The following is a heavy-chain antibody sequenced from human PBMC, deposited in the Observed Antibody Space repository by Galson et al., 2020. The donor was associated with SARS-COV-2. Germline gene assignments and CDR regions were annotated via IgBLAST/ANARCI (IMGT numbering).Heavy chain of an antibody. J-gene: IGHJ4*02. V-gene: IGHV1-18*01. D-gene: IGHD3-22*01. Sequence: GESLKISCKASGYTFTSYGISWVRQAPGQGLEWMGWISAYNGNTNYAQKLQGRVTMTTDTSTSTAYMELRSLRSDDTAVYYCASGDSSGYYYDQYYFDYWGQGTLVTVSS. CDR1: GYTFTSYG. CDR2: ISAYNGNT. CDR3: ASGDSSGYYYDQYYFDY.